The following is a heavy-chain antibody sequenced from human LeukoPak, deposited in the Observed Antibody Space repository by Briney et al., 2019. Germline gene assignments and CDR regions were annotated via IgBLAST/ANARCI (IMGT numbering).Heavy chain of an antibody. CDR3: ARSEQLAEYYFDY. J-gene: IGHJ4*02. V-gene: IGHV1-2*02. D-gene: IGHD6-6*01. CDR2: INPNSGGT. CDR1: GYTFTGYY. Sequence: ASVKVSCKASGYTFTGYYMHWVRQAPGRGLEWMGWINPNSGGTNYAQKFQGRVTMTRDTSISTAYMELSRLRSDDTAVYYCARSEQLAEYYFDYWGQGTLVTVSS.